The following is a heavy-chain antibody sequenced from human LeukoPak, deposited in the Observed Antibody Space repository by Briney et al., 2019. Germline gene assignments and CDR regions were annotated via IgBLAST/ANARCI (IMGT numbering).Heavy chain of an antibody. Sequence: SETLSLTCTVSGGSISSGSYYWSWIRQPAGKGLEWIGRIYTSGSTNYNPSLKSRVTISVDTSKNQFSLKLSSVTAADTAVYYCARDGDSSGYPLYYWGQGTLVTVSS. CDR1: GGSISSGSYY. CDR3: ARDGDSSGYPLYY. J-gene: IGHJ4*02. V-gene: IGHV4-61*02. CDR2: IYTSGST. D-gene: IGHD3-22*01.